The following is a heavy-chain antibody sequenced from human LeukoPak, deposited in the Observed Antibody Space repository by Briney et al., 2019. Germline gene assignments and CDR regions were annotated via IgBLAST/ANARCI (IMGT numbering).Heavy chain of an antibody. Sequence: GGSLRLSCAASGFTFSTYSMNWVRQAPGKGLEWVSSIATSSDYIYYAGSLKGRFTISRDNAKNSLYLQMNSLRPEDTAVYYCASSDYVWGKPFYFDYWGQGTLVTVSS. J-gene: IGHJ4*02. CDR3: ASSDYVWGKPFYFDY. D-gene: IGHD3-16*01. V-gene: IGHV3-21*06. CDR2: IATSSDYI. CDR1: GFTFSTYS.